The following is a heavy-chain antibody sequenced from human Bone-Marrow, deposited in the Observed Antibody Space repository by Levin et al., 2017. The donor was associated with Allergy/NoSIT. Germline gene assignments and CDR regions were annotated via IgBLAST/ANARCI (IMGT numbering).Heavy chain of an antibody. V-gene: IGHV3-23*01. Sequence: LSLTCAASGFTFSSFAMSWVRQAPGKGLEWVSSISDSGNNRYYADSVKGRFTISRDNSKNTLYLHMDSLRAEDTAVYYCAKSLSGYCSSTTCSLNFDGWGQGTLVTVSS. CDR3: AKSLSGYCSSTTCSLNFDG. J-gene: IGHJ4*02. CDR2: ISDSGNNR. D-gene: IGHD2-2*01. CDR1: GFTFSSFA.